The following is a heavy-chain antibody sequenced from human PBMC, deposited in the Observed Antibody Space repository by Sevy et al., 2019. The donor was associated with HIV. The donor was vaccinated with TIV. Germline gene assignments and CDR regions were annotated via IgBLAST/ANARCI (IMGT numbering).Heavy chain of an antibody. V-gene: IGHV3-48*02. Sequence: GGSLRLSCVASEFTFSSHSMNWVRQAPGKGLEWVSYISGGSRNIYYADSVKGRFTISRDNARNSLSLQMNSLRDEDTAVYYCVRDGQRGCDMDVWGQGTTVTVSS. CDR3: VRDGQRGCDMDV. D-gene: IGHD3-16*01. CDR1: EFTFSSHS. CDR2: ISGGSRNI. J-gene: IGHJ6*02.